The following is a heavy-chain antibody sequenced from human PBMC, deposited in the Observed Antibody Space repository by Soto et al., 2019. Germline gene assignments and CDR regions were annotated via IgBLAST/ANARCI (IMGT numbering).Heavy chain of an antibody. CDR2: ILYDGSDK. D-gene: IGHD3-10*01. CDR1: GFTFSSYG. V-gene: IGHV3-30*18. J-gene: IGHJ4*02. Sequence: GESLKISCAASGFTFSSYGMHWVRQAPGKGLERVTGILYDGSDKYYADSVKGRFTISRENSKNTLYLQMNSLRTEDSAVYYCAKAGGGFGDFVHHWGQGTPVTVSS. CDR3: AKAGGGFGDFVHH.